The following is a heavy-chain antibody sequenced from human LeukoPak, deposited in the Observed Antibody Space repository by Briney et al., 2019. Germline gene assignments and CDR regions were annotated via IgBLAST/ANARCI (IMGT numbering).Heavy chain of an antibody. V-gene: IGHV3-74*01. J-gene: IGHJ4*02. CDR1: GFSFSGHW. CDR2: ISPTGSTT. CDR3: ARGPNSNWSGLDF. D-gene: IGHD6-6*01. Sequence: GGSLRLSCTASGFSFSGHWTHWARQLPGKGLVWVSRISPTGSTTSYADSVRGRFTVSRDNAKNTLYLQVNNLRAEDTAVYYCARGPNSNWSGLDFWGQGTLLTVSS.